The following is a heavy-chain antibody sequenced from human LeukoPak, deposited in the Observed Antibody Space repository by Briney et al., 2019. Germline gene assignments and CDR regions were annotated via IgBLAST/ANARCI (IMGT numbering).Heavy chain of an antibody. D-gene: IGHD5-18*01. Sequence: ASVKVSCKASEYTFTSYYMHWVRQAPGQGLEWMGIINPSGGSTSYAQKFQGRVTMTRDMSTSTVYMELSSLRSEDTAVYYCARDPPPSRYSYGQYYFDYWGQGTLVTVSS. CDR3: ARDPPPSRYSYGQYYFDY. CDR1: EYTFTSYY. J-gene: IGHJ4*02. V-gene: IGHV1-46*01. CDR2: INPSGGST.